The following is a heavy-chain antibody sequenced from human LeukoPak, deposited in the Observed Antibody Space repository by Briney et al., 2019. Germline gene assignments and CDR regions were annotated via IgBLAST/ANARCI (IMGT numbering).Heavy chain of an antibody. CDR1: GFTFSSYA. Sequence: GGSLRLSCAAPGFTFSSYAMSWVRQAPGKGLEWVSAISGSGGRTYYADSVKGRFTISRDNSKNTLYLQMNSLRAEDAAVYYCAKDFYYGSGSQFDYWGQGTLVTVSS. V-gene: IGHV3-23*01. CDR3: AKDFYYGSGSQFDY. J-gene: IGHJ4*02. CDR2: ISGSGGRT. D-gene: IGHD3-10*01.